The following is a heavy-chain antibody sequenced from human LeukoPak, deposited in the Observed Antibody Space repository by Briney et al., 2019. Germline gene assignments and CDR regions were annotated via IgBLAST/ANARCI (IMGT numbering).Heavy chain of an antibody. CDR1: GFTFSSYE. J-gene: IGHJ4*02. V-gene: IGHV3-48*03. Sequence: GGSLRLSCVASGFTFSSYEMNWVRQAPGKGLEWVSYISPSGSDIKYADSVKGRFSISRDNAMNSLYLQMNSLRADDTAVYYCARDEAGATTEFDSWGQGTLVTVSS. CDR2: ISPSGSDI. CDR3: ARDEAGATTEFDS. D-gene: IGHD1-26*01.